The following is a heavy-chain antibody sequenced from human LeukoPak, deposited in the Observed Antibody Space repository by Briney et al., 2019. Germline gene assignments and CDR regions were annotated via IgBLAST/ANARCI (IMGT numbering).Heavy chain of an antibody. CDR2: ISGSGGST. J-gene: IGHJ6*02. D-gene: IGHD1-7*01. CDR3: ARDRSWNYAYYYHGMDV. CDR1: GFTFSSYA. V-gene: IGHV3-23*01. Sequence: GGSLRLSCAASGFTFSSYAMSWVRQAPGKGLEWVSAISGSGGSTYYADSVKGRFTISRDNAKNSLYLQMNSLGADDTAVYYCARDRSWNYAYYYHGMDVWGQGTTVTVS.